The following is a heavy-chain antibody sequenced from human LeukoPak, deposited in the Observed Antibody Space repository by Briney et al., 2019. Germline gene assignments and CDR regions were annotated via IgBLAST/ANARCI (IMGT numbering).Heavy chain of an antibody. CDR3: ARGVGPLAANNLAY. V-gene: IGHV3-53*01. CDR2: LYSDGNT. D-gene: IGHD2-15*01. Sequence: GGSLRLSCAASGFTVITNDMTWVRQAPGKGLEWVSVLYSDGNTKYADSVQGRFTISRDNSKNTLYLEMNSLSPDDTAVYYCARGVGPLAANNLAYWGQGTLVTVSS. J-gene: IGHJ4*02. CDR1: GFTVITND.